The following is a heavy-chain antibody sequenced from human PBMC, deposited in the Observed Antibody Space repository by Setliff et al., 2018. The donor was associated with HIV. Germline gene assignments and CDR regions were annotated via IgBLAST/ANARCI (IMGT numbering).Heavy chain of an antibody. D-gene: IGHD4-17*01. V-gene: IGHV4-59*03. J-gene: IGHJ4*02. Sequence: TCTVSGASITSNYWSWIRQSPGRELEWIGYIYSTGSTNYNPSLQSRVSISMDASKNKFSLKVTSVTSADTAVYYCAKGAGFYCDYTFDYWGQGNLVTVSS. CDR2: IYSTGST. CDR3: AKGAGFYCDYTFDY. CDR1: GASITSNY.